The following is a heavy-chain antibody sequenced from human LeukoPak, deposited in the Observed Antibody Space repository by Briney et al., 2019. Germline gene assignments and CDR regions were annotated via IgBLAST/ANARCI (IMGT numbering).Heavy chain of an antibody. CDR3: ARGHIAPQRQFIARRGLRTVSRFDP. CDR2: ISSAGKT. J-gene: IGHJ5*02. Sequence: SETLSLTCTVSSGSLSNYYWTWIRQSPGKGLEWIASISSAGKTNSNPSLQSRVTISLDTSNHQLSLKMTSVISADTAVYYCARGHIAPQRQFIARRGLRTVSRFDPWGQGTLVPVSA. D-gene: IGHD6-25*01. CDR1: SGSLSNYY. V-gene: IGHV4-59*01.